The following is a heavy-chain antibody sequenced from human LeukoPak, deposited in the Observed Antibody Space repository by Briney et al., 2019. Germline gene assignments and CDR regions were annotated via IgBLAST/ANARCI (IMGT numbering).Heavy chain of an antibody. CDR2: INSDGSST. CDR1: GFTFSSYW. D-gene: IGHD2-2*01. V-gene: IGHV3-74*01. CDR3: ARSVRVVVVPAAMNWFDP. J-gene: IGHJ5*02. Sequence: DPGGSLRLSCAASGFTFSSYWMHWVRQAPGKGLVWVSRINSDGSSTSYADSVKGRFTISRDNAKNTLYLQMNSLRAEDTAVYYCARSVRVVVVPAAMNWFDPWGQGTLVTVSS.